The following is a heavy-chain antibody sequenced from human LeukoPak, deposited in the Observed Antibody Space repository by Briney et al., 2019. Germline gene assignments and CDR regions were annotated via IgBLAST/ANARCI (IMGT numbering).Heavy chain of an antibody. Sequence: SSETLSLTCPVSGDTVNTRRYYWGWIRQPPGKGLEWIGSIYHSGSTYYEPSLRSRVTISIDTSRNQFSLNLTSVTTADTALCFCARRDIVKGGFDYWGQGTLVTVSS. V-gene: IGHV4-39*01. D-gene: IGHD3-16*02. CDR1: GDTVNTRRYY. CDR2: IYHSGST. J-gene: IGHJ4*02. CDR3: ARRDIVKGGFDY.